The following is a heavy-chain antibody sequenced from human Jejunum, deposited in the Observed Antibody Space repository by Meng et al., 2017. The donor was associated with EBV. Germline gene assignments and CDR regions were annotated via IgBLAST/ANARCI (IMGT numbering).Heavy chain of an antibody. Sequence: GRLGEVGGGLVKPGGSLRLSCAVSGFTLNNAWMSWVRLAPGKGLEWVGRLKSKIHGGTTDYAAPVKGRFTISGDDSKNTLYLQMDSLKTEDTAVYYCTGDSGHPGRDWFDPWGLGTLVTVSS. J-gene: IGHJ5*02. CDR3: TGDSGHPGRDWFDP. D-gene: IGHD5-12*01. V-gene: IGHV3-15*01. CDR1: GFTLNNAW. CDR2: LKSKIHGGTT.